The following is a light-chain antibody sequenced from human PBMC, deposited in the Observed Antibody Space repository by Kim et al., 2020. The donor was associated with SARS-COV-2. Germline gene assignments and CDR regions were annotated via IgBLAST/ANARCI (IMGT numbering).Light chain of an antibody. J-gene: IGKJ2*03. CDR1: QSVSSSY. Sequence: LSLSPGERATLSCRASQSVSSSYLAWYQQKPGQAPRLLIYGASSRATGIPDRFSGSGSGTDFTLTISRLEPEDFAVYYCQQYGSSPLYSFGQGTKLEI. V-gene: IGKV3-20*01. CDR2: GAS. CDR3: QQYGSSPLYS.